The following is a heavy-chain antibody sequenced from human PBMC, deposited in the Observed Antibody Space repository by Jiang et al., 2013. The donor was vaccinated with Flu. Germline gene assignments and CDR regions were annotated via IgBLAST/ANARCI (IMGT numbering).Heavy chain of an antibody. J-gene: IGHJ2*01. CDR3: ARRLHVVVAAVHHWYFDL. CDR1: GGSIGSDNYY. CDR2: IHYSGST. Sequence: GSGLVKPSETLSLTCTVSGGSIGSDNYYWSLIRQPPGKGLEWIGSIHYSGSTYYNPSLKSRVTLSLDTSNNQFSLKLSSVTAADTAVYYCARRLHVVVAAVHHWYFDLWGRGTLVSVSS. D-gene: IGHD2-21*02. V-gene: IGHV4-39*01.